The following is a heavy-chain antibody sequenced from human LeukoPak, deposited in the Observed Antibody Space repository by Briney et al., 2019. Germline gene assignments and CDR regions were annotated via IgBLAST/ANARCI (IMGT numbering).Heavy chain of an antibody. J-gene: IGHJ4*02. CDR2: IWYDGRTK. V-gene: IGHV3-33*01. D-gene: IGHD6-13*01. CDR3: ARDRYSSMWSVFEY. Sequence: GGSLRLSCAASGFXFSSFGIHWVRQSPGKGLEWVAVIWYDGRTKVYADSVKGRFTISRDNSRNTLYLQVNSLRAEDTAVYYCARDRYSSMWSVFEYWGQGALVTVSS. CDR1: GFXFSSFG.